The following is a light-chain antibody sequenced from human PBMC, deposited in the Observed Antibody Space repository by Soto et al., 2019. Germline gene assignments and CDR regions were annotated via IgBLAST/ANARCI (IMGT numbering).Light chain of an antibody. Sequence: EIVMTQSPATLSVSPGERATLSCRASQSVSRNLAWYQQKLGQPPRLLIYDASTRATSLPARFSGSGSGKEVTLTISSLQSEDGAVYDCQQYNNWPLTFGQGTRLEIK. CDR3: QQYNNWPLT. J-gene: IGKJ5*01. V-gene: IGKV3-15*01. CDR2: DAS. CDR1: QSVSRN.